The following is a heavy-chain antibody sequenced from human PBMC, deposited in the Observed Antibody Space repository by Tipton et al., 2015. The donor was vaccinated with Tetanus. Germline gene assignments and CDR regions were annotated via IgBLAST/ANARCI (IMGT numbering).Heavy chain of an antibody. CDR2: LSSTGTTI. CDR1: GFAFSDYY. V-gene: IGHV3-11*01. D-gene: IGHD3-10*01. Sequence: SLRLSCEASGFAFSDYYMAWIRQAPGKGLEWVSYLSSTGTTIYHADSVKGRFTISRDNARNSMYLQMDSLRAEDTALYYCARAPGLLIDLWGQGTLVSVSS. J-gene: IGHJ5*02. CDR3: ARAPGLLIDL.